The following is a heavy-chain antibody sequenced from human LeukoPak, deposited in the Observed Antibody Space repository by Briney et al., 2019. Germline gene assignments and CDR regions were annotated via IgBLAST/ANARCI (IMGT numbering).Heavy chain of an antibody. Sequence: PSQTLSLTCTVSGGSISSGDYYWSWIRQPPGKGLEWIGYIYYSGSTYHNPSLKSRVTISVDTSKNQFSLKLSSVTAADTAVYYCARGGVGAVAGLDYWGQGTLVTVSS. CDR3: ARGGVGAVAGLDY. CDR1: GGSISSGDYY. J-gene: IGHJ4*02. D-gene: IGHD6-19*01. CDR2: IYYSGST. V-gene: IGHV4-30-4*01.